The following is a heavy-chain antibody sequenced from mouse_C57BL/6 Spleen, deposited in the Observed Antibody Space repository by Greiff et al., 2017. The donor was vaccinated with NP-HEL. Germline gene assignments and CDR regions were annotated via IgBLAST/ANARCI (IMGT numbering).Heavy chain of an antibody. CDR3: ASGSSYWYFDV. CDR2: ISYDGSN. V-gene: IGHV3-6*01. J-gene: IGHJ1*03. CDR1: GYSITSGYY. Sequence: EVHLVESGPGLVKPSQSLSLTCSVTGYSITSGYYWNWIRQFPGNKLEWMGYISYDGSNNYNPSLKNRISITRDTSKNQFFLKLNSVTTEDTATYYCASGSSYWYFDVWGTGTTVTVSS. D-gene: IGHD1-1*01.